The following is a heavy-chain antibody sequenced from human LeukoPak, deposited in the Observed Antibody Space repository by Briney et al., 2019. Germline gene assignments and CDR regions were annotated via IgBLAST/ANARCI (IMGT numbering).Heavy chain of an antibody. Sequence: ASVKVSCKASGYTFTDFYIHWVRQAPGQGFEWMGWINPNSGGTNYAQKFQGRVTLTRDTSINTAYMELSRLRSDDTAVYYCSRDFYYYDSSGMGYWGQGALVTISS. CDR2: INPNSGGT. CDR1: GYTFTDFY. CDR3: SRDFYYYDSSGMGY. V-gene: IGHV1-2*02. D-gene: IGHD3-22*01. J-gene: IGHJ4*02.